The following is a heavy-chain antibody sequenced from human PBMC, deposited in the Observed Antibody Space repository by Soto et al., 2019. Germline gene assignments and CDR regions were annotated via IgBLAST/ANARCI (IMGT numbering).Heavy chain of an antibody. Sequence: ASVKVSCKASGYTFTSYGISWVRQAPGQGLEWMGWISAYNGNTNYAQKLQGRVTMTTDTSTSTAYMELRSLRSDDTAVYYCARDQYYDSSGYYYSWFDPWGQGTLVTVSS. V-gene: IGHV1-18*01. D-gene: IGHD3-22*01. J-gene: IGHJ5*02. CDR1: GYTFTSYG. CDR2: ISAYNGNT. CDR3: ARDQYYDSSGYYYSWFDP.